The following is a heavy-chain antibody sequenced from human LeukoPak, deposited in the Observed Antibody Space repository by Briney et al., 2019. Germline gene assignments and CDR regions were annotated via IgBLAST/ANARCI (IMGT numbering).Heavy chain of an antibody. Sequence: SETLSLTCSVSDYSISSGYYWGWVRQPPGKGLEWIGSIYYSGSTYYNPSLKSRVTISVDTSKNQFSLKLSSVTAADTAVYYCASMTTVVTQYFDYWGQGTLVTVSS. CDR1: DYSISSGYY. CDR2: IYYSGST. D-gene: IGHD4-23*01. J-gene: IGHJ4*02. CDR3: ASMTTVVTQYFDY. V-gene: IGHV4-38-2*02.